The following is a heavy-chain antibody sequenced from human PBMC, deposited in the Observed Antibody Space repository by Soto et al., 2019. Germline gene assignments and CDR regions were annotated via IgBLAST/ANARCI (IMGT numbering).Heavy chain of an antibody. CDR1: GGSISSSSYY. CDR3: ARGSGSSWTLKPIYYFDY. D-gene: IGHD6-13*01. J-gene: IGHJ4*02. CDR2: IYYSGST. Sequence: SETLSLTCTVSGGSISSSSYYWGWIRQPPGKGLEWIGSIYYSGSTYYNPSLKSRVTISVDTSKNQFSLKLSSVTAADTAVYYCARGSGSSWTLKPIYYFDYWGQGTLVTVSS. V-gene: IGHV4-39*01.